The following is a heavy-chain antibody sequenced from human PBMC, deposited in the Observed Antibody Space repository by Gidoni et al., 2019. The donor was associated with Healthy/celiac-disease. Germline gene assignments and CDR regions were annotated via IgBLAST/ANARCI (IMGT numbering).Heavy chain of an antibody. CDR3: ATTRYYDSSGYYYWMGSFDY. D-gene: IGHD3-22*01. CDR1: GCTFSSYA. Sequence: EVQPSESGGGLVQLGGYMSFSRAHSGCTFSSYALSWVRQSPGKGLEWVSAISGSGDSTYYADSVKGRFTISRDKTKNKLYLQMNSLRAEDTAVNYCATTRYYDSSGYYYWMGSFDYWGQGTLVTVSS. V-gene: IGHV3-23*01. CDR2: ISGSGDST. J-gene: IGHJ4*02.